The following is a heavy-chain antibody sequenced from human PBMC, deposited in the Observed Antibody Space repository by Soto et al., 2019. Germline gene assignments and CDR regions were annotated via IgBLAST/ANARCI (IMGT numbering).Heavy chain of an antibody. CDR1: GFTFSSYW. Sequence: GGSLRLSCAASGFTFSSYWMSWVRQAPGKGLEWVANIKQDGSEKYYVDSVKGRFTISRDNAKNSLYLQMNSLRAEDTAVYYCARAPNGVRDWYFDLWGRGTLVTVSS. CDR3: ARAPNGVRDWYFDL. V-gene: IGHV3-7*03. D-gene: IGHD2-8*01. CDR2: IKQDGSEK. J-gene: IGHJ2*01.